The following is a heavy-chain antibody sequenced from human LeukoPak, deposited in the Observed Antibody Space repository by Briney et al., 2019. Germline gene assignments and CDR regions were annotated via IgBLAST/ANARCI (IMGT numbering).Heavy chain of an antibody. CDR1: GGSVSSGSYY. CDR3: AREGTANWFVP. Sequence: SETRSLTCTVSGGSVSSGSYYWSWIRQPPGKGLEWIGYIYYSGSTNYNPSLKSRVTISVDTSKNQFSLKLSSVTAADTAVYYCAREGTANWFVPWGQGTLVTVSS. D-gene: IGHD2-21*02. J-gene: IGHJ5*02. V-gene: IGHV4-61*01. CDR2: IYYSGST.